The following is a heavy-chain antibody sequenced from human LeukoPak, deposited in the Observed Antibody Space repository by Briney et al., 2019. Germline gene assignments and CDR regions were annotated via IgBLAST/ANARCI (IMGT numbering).Heavy chain of an antibody. CDR2: FSGSGGRT. CDR1: GFTFSNYA. Sequence: GGSLRLACAASGFTFSNYAMSWVRQAPGKWLECISGFSGSGGRTFYADSVKGRFTISRDNSKNTLYLQMNSLRAEDTAVYYCAFYGAYEPAFDYWGQGTLVTVSS. V-gene: IGHV3-23*01. D-gene: IGHD4-17*01. J-gene: IGHJ4*02. CDR3: AFYGAYEPAFDY.